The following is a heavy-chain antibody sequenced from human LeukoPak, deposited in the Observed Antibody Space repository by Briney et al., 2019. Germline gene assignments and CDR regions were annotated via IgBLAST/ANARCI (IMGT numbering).Heavy chain of an antibody. Sequence: ASVKVSCKASGYTFAGYYMHWVRQAPGQGLEWMGWINPNSGGTNYAQKFQGRVTMTRNTSISTAYMELSSLRSEDTAVYYCARGPPREPFDYWGQGTLVTVSS. CDR2: INPNSGGT. CDR1: GYTFAGYY. CDR3: ARGPPREPFDY. V-gene: IGHV1-2*02. J-gene: IGHJ4*02. D-gene: IGHD1-26*01.